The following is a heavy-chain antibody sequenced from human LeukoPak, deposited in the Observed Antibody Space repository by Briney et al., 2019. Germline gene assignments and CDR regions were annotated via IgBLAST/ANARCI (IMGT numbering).Heavy chain of an antibody. Sequence: SETLSLTCTVSGGSISSYYWSWIRQPAGKGLEWIGRIYTSGSTNYNPSLKSRVTMSVDTSKDQFSLKLSSVTAADTAVYYCARDPPYSSGDAFDIWGQGTMVTVSS. CDR1: GGSISSYY. CDR3: ARDPPYSSGDAFDI. J-gene: IGHJ3*02. D-gene: IGHD6-25*01. CDR2: IYTSGST. V-gene: IGHV4-4*07.